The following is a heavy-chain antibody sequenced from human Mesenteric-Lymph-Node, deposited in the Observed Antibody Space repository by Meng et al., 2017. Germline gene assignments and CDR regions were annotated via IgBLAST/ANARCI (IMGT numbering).Heavy chain of an antibody. V-gene: IGHV1-69*05. J-gene: IGHJ4*02. CDR1: GYTFTGYY. CDR3: ASYSWGASYFDY. Sequence: SVKVSCKASGYTFTGYYMHWVRQAPGQGLEWMGWINPIFGTANYAQKFQGRVTITTDESTSTAYMELSSLRSEDTAVYYCASYSWGASYFDYWGQGTLVTVSS. CDR2: INPIFGTA. D-gene: IGHD2-15*01.